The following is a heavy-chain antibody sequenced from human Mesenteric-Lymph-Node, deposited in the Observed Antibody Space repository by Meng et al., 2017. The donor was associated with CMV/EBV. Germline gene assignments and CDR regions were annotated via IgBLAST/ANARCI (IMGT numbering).Heavy chain of an antibody. Sequence: QVQLVQSGAEGKKPGASVRVSCKASGYTFIDYYINWVRQAPGQGLEWMGRINPETGGRSYAQNFQGRVTMTRDTSINTAYMEVNRLNSDDTAMYYCARDRDTDWYSPFDYWGPGTLVTVSS. CDR3: ARDRDTDWYSPFDY. D-gene: IGHD3-9*01. CDR2: INPETGGR. V-gene: IGHV1-2*06. J-gene: IGHJ4*02. CDR1: GYTFIDYY.